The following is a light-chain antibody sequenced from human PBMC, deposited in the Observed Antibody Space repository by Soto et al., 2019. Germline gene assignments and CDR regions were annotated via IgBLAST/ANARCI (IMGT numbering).Light chain of an antibody. Sequence: EIVMTQSPFTLSASSGERATLSWGASQTVTTDLAWYQQKPGQAPRLVIHGASTRATDFPARFSGSGYGTEFNLTISSLQSEDIAVYYCHQYYTWPRTFGQGTKVDIK. CDR1: QTVTTD. CDR3: HQYYTWPRT. V-gene: IGKV3-15*01. J-gene: IGKJ1*01. CDR2: GAS.